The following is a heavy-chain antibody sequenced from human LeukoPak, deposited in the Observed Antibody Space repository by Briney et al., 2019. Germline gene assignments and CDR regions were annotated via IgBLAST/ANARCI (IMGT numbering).Heavy chain of an antibody. CDR2: IYYSGST. J-gene: IGHJ4*02. Sequence: SETLSLTCTVSGGSISSYYWSWIRQPPGKGLEWIGSIYYSGSTYYNPSLKSRVTISVDTSKNQFSLNLTSVTAADTAFYYCAREGKLMGYSGGLGFVYWGQGALVTVSS. V-gene: IGHV4-59*01. CDR1: GGSISSYY. CDR3: AREGKLMGYSGGLGFVY. D-gene: IGHD5-12*01.